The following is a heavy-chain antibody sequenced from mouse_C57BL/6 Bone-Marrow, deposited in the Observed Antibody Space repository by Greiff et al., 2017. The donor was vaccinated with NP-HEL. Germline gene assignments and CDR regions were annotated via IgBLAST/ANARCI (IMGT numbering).Heavy chain of an antibody. CDR3: ARHEVRLRRGYYFDY. CDR1: GYTFTEYT. V-gene: IGHV1-62-2*01. J-gene: IGHJ2*01. CDR2: FYPGSGSI. Sequence: QVHVKQSGAELVKPGASVKLSCKASGYTFTEYTIHWVKQRSGQGLEWIGWFYPGSGSIKYNEKFKDKATLTADKSSSTVYMELSRLTSEDSAVYFCARHEVRLRRGYYFDYWGQGTTLTVSS. D-gene: IGHD2-4*01.